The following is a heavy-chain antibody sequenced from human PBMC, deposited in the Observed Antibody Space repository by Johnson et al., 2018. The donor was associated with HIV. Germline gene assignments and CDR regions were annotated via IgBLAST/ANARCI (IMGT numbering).Heavy chain of an antibody. CDR3: AKDEFKWELLHI. D-gene: IGHD1-26*01. CDR1: GFMFSNYG. CDR2: IRFDGSDK. Sequence: QVQLVESGGGVVQPGGSLRLSCAASGFMFSNYGMYWVRQAPGKGLEWVSFIRFDGSDKYYADSVKGRFSISRDNSKNTLYLQMNSLRAEDTAVYYCAKDEFKWELLHIWGQGTMVTVSS. J-gene: IGHJ3*02. V-gene: IGHV3-30*02.